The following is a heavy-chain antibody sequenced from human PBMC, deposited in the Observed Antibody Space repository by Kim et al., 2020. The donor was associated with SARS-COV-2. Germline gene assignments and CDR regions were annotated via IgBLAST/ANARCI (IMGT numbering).Heavy chain of an antibody. CDR1: GDIVSDNIAA. D-gene: IGHD6-19*01. CDR3: ARGVAVAGRSSGMDV. Sequence: SQTLSLTCAISGDIVSDNIAAWNWIRQSPSRGLEWLGRTFYRSKWYNDYAVSVKSRITINPDTSKNQFSLQLNSVTPEDTAVYYCARGVAVAGRSSGMDVWGQGTTVTVSS. CDR2: TFYRSKWYN. J-gene: IGHJ6*02. V-gene: IGHV6-1*01.